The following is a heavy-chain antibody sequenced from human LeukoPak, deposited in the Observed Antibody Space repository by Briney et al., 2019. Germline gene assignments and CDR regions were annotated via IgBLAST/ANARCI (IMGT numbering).Heavy chain of an antibody. CDR2: INQDGSKI. J-gene: IGHJ4*02. CDR3: ASDRGRLQFDY. CDR1: GFTFSSYW. V-gene: IGHV3-7*01. D-gene: IGHD5-24*01. Sequence: GGSLRLSCAASGFTFSSYWMNWVRQAPGKGLEWVANINQDGSKINYVDSVKGRFTISRDNAKNSLYLQMNSLRAEDTAVFYCASDRGRLQFDYWGQGTLVTVSS.